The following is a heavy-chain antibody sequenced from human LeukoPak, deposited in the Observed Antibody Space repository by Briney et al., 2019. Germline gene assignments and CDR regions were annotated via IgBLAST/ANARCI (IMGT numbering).Heavy chain of an antibody. Sequence: ASVKVSCKASGYTFISYDINWVRQATGQGLEWMGWMDPNTGNTGYAQKFQGRVTITRNTSISTAYMELSSLRSGDTAVYYCARGDYYDSSSYSGPLDYWGQGTLVTVSS. CDR3: ARGDYYDSSSYSGPLDY. V-gene: IGHV1-8*03. J-gene: IGHJ4*02. CDR1: GYTFISYD. CDR2: MDPNTGNT. D-gene: IGHD3-22*01.